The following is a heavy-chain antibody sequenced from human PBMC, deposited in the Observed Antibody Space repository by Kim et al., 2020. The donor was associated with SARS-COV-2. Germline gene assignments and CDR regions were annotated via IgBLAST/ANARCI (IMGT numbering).Heavy chain of an antibody. Sequence: ASVKVSCTASGYIFTSYYIHWVRQAPGQGLEWMGIINPRGGSPTYAQEFQGRVTMTRDTSTNTVHMELSGLTSEDTGMYYCARGSGSDSYYSPWGPGTLVTVSS. CDR1: GYIFTSYY. CDR3: ARGSGSDSYYSP. CDR2: INPRGGSP. V-gene: IGHV1-46*01. J-gene: IGHJ5*02. D-gene: IGHD3-10*01.